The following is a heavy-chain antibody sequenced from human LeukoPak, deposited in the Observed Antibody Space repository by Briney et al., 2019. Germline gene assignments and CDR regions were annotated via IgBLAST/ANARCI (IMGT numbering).Heavy chain of an antibody. V-gene: IGHV5-51*01. J-gene: IGHJ4*01. CDR1: GYSFTTYW. CDR3: ATTGGPLWFGDYSFDS. CDR2: IYPDDSDT. Sequence: LGESLNISCKGSGYSFTTYWIGWVRQMPGKGLEWMGIIYPDDSDTRYSPSFQGQVTISADKSISTAYLQWSSLKASDTAMYYCATTGGPLWFGDYSFDSWGHGTLVTVSS. D-gene: IGHD3-10*01.